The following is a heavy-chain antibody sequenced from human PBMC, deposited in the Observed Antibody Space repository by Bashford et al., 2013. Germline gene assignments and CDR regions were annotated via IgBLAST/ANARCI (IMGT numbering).Heavy chain of an antibody. V-gene: IGHV1-18*01. CDR2: ISAYNGNT. D-gene: IGHD5-24*01. Sequence: ASVKVSCKASGYTFTSYDINWVRQAPGQGLEWMGWISAYNGNTNYAQKLQGRVTMTTDTSTSTAYMELRSLRSDDTAVYYCARDRLQFYPTLFDYWGQGTLVTVSS. J-gene: IGHJ4*02. CDR1: GYTFTSYD. CDR3: ARDRLQFYPTLFDY.